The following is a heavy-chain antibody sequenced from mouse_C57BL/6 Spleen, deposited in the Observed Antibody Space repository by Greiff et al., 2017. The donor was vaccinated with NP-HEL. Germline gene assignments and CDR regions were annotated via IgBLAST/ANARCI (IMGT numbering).Heavy chain of an antibody. V-gene: IGHV1-15*01. Sequence: VQLQQSGAELVRPGASVTLSCKASGYTFTDYEMHWVKQTPVHGLEWIGAIDPETGGTAYNQKFKGKAILTADKSSSTAYMELRSLTSEDSAVYYCTRGPGSSPWWNFGGWGTVTTVT. D-gene: IGHD1-1*01. J-gene: IGHJ1*03. CDR2: IDPETGGT. CDR3: TRGPGSSPWWNFGG. CDR1: GYTFTDYE.